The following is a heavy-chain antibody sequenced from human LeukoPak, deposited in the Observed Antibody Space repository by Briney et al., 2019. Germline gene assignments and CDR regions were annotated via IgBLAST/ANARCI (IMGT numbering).Heavy chain of an antibody. J-gene: IGHJ4*02. Sequence: ASVKVSCKASVGTFSSYAISWVRQAPGQGLEWMGRIIPILGIANYAQKFQGRVTITADKSTNTAYMELSSLRSEDTAVYYCARDLRWGGDYWGQGTLVTVSS. D-gene: IGHD7-27*01. CDR1: VGTFSSYA. V-gene: IGHV1-69*04. CDR2: IIPILGIA. CDR3: ARDLRWGGDY.